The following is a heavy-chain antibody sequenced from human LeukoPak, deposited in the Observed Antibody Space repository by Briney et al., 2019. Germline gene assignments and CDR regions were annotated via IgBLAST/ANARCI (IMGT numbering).Heavy chain of an antibody. J-gene: IGHJ4*02. D-gene: IGHD5-12*01. V-gene: IGHV3-30*18. CDR3: AKPTDADSGYDLGGFDY. CDR1: GFTFSSYG. Sequence: PSGRSLRLSCAASGFTFSSYGMHWVRQAPGKWREWVAVISYDGSNKYYADSVKGRFTISRDNSKNTLYLQMNSLRAEDTAVYYCAKPTDADSGYDLGGFDYWGQGTLVTVSS. CDR2: ISYDGSNK.